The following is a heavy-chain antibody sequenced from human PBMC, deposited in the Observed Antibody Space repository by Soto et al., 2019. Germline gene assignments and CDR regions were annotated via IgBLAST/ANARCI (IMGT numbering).Heavy chain of an antibody. V-gene: IGHV3-33*08. CDR3: ARETSTVITLDY. J-gene: IGHJ4*02. D-gene: IGHD4-17*01. CDR1: GFTFSSSW. CDR2: IWYDGSNK. Sequence: PGGSLRLSCAVSGFTFSSSWMHGVRQAPGKGLEWVAVIWYDGSNKYYADSVKGRFTISRDNSKNTLFLQMNSLRAEDTAVYYCARETSTVITLDYWGQGTLVTVSS.